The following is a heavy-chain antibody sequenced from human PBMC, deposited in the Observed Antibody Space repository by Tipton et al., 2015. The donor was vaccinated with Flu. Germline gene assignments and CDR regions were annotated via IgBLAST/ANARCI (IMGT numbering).Heavy chain of an antibody. CDR3: ARDRVVGAAAGYYYSYYGMDV. CDR2: ISGSGGST. Sequence: SLRLSCVGSGFTFSSYAMTWVRQVPGKGLEWISVISGSGGSTYYADSVKGRFTISRDNSKSTLYLQMNSLRVEDTAVYYCARDRVVGAAAGYYYSYYGMDVWGQGTTVTVS. CDR1: GFTFSSYA. D-gene: IGHD1-26*01. V-gene: IGHV3-23*01. J-gene: IGHJ6*02.